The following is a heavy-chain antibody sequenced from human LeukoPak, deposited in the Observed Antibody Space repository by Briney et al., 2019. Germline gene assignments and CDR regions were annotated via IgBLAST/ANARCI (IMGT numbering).Heavy chain of an antibody. CDR1: KFTFDDYG. V-gene: IGHV3-66*01. J-gene: IGHJ4*02. Sequence: GGSLRLSCAASKFTFDDYGMDWVRQVPGKGLEWVSVIYSGGSTYYADSVKGRFTISRDNSKNTLYLQMNSLRAEDTAVYYCARSNYYDSSGYCDYWGQGTLVTVSS. D-gene: IGHD3-22*01. CDR2: IYSGGST. CDR3: ARSNYYDSSGYCDY.